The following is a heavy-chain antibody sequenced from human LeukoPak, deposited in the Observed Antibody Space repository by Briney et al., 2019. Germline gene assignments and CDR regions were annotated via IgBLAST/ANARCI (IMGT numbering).Heavy chain of an antibody. CDR3: AKGDYYDSSGYYSDY. Sequence: PGGSLRLSCAASGFTFSSYAMSWVRQAPGKGLEWVSAISGSGGSTYYADSVKGRFTISRDNSKNTLYLQMNSLRAEDTAVYYCAKGDYYDSSGYYSDYWGQGTLVTVSS. CDR2: ISGSGGST. CDR1: GFTFSSYA. D-gene: IGHD3-22*01. J-gene: IGHJ4*02. V-gene: IGHV3-23*01.